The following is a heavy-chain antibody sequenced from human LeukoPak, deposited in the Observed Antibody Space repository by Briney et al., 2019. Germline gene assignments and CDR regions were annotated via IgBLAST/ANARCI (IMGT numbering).Heavy chain of an antibody. Sequence: ASVKVSCKASGYTFTSYAIAWVRQAPGQGLEWMGWISAYNGGTNYAQKFRGRVTITTDTSTSTAYMELRSLRSDDTAVYYCARPYSGYAFDIWGQGTMVTVSS. CDR2: ISAYNGGT. V-gene: IGHV1-18*01. D-gene: IGHD5-12*01. J-gene: IGHJ3*02. CDR3: ARPYSGYAFDI. CDR1: GYTFTSYA.